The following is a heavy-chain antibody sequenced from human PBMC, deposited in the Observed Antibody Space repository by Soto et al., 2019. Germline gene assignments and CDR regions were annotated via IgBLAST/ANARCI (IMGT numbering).Heavy chain of an antibody. CDR3: ARRGRVAAAGTRGWFDP. D-gene: IGHD6-13*01. V-gene: IGHV4-39*01. CDR2: IYYSGST. J-gene: IGHJ5*02. Sequence: SETLSLTCTVSGGSISSSSYYWGWIRQPPGKGLEWIGSIYYSGSTYYNPSLKSRVTISVDTSKNQFSLKLSSVTAADTAVYYCARRGRVAAAGTRGWFDPWGQGPLVTVSS. CDR1: GGSISSSSYY.